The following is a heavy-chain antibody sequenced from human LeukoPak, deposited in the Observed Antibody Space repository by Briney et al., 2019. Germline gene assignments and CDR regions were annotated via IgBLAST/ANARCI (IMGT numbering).Heavy chain of an antibody. CDR2: IIPIFATA. CDR1: GGTFSSYA. J-gene: IGHJ6*03. CDR3: GYVVVHYYYYMDV. D-gene: IGHD2-2*01. V-gene: IGHV1-69*05. Sequence: SVKVSCKASGGTFSSYAISWVRQAPGQGLEWMGGIIPIFATANYAQKFQGRVTITTDESTSTAYMELSSLRSEDTAVYYYGYVVVHYYYYMDVWGKGTTVTVSS.